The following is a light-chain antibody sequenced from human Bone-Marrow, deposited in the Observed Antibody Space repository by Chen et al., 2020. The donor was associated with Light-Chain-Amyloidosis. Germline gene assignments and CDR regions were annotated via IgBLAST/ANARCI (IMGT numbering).Light chain of an antibody. Sequence: NFMLTQPHSVSESPGKTVIISCTRSRGSIATNYVQWYQQRPGSSPTTVIYEDDQRPSGVPDLFSGSIDRSSNSASLTISGLKTEDEADYYCQSYQGSSQGVFGGGTKLTVL. J-gene: IGLJ3*02. CDR1: RGSIATNY. CDR2: EDD. V-gene: IGLV6-57*01. CDR3: QSYQGSSQGV.